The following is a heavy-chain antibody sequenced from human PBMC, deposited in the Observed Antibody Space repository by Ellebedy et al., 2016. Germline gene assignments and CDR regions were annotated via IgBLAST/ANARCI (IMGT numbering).Heavy chain of an antibody. D-gene: IGHD4-17*01. CDR3: ARAMTTVATFDF. CDR1: GGSISPYY. CDR2: IYYRGST. Sequence: SETLSLTCTISGGSISPYYWSWIRQPPGKGLEWIGYIYYRGSTNYNPSLRSRVAISFDTSKNQFSLKLTFVTAADTAVYYCARAMTTVATFDFWGQGTLVTVSS. J-gene: IGHJ4*02. V-gene: IGHV4-59*01.